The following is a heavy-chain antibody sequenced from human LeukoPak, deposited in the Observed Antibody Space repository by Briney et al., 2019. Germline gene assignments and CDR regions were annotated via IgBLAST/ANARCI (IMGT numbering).Heavy chain of an antibody. CDR3: ASGPGIFGVVITTYFDY. Sequence: SETLSLTCTVSGGSISSSSYYWGWIRQPPGKGLEWIGSIYYSGSTYYNPSLKSRVTISVDTSKNQSSLKLSSVTAADTAVYYCASGPGIFGVVITTYFDYWGQGTLVTVSS. V-gene: IGHV4-39*01. D-gene: IGHD3-3*01. CDR2: IYYSGST. CDR1: GGSISSSSYY. J-gene: IGHJ4*02.